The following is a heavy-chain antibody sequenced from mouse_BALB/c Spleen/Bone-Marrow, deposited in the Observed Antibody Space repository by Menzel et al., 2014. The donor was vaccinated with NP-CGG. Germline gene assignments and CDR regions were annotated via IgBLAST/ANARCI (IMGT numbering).Heavy chain of an antibody. CDR2: ISFGGVTT. V-gene: IGHV5-12-2*01. CDR1: GITFSSYT. CDR3: ARHSITDLFFDV. Sequence: EVQAVESGGGLVQPGGSLKLSCAASGITFSSYTMSWVRQTPEKRLEWVAFISFGGVTTYYPDTVEGRFTISRDNAKNTLYLQMSSLKSEDTAMYYCARHSITDLFFDVWGAGTTVTVSS. D-gene: IGHD1-2*01. J-gene: IGHJ1*01.